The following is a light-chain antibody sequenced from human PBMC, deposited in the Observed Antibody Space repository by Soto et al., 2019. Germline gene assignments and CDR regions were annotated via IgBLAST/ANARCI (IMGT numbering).Light chain of an antibody. J-gene: IGKJ2*01. Sequence: DIQMTQSPSSLSASVGDRVTITCRASQGISNYLGWYQEKPGKVPKLLIYGASTLKSGVPSRFSGSGSGTDFTLTISSLQPEDVATYYCQKYDSAPYTFGQGTKLEIK. V-gene: IGKV1-27*01. CDR2: GAS. CDR3: QKYDSAPYT. CDR1: QGISNY.